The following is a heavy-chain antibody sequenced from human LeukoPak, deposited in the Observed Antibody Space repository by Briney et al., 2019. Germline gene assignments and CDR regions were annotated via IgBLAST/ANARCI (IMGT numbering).Heavy chain of an antibody. CDR1: GFTFSSYV. J-gene: IGHJ4*02. CDR2: ISDNGVTR. V-gene: IGHV3-48*02. CDR3: ARDLTTFDVGY. D-gene: IGHD4-17*01. Sequence: PGGSLRLSCAASGFTFSSYVMNWVRQAPGKGLEWVSSISDNGVTRYYADSVKGRFTISRDNAKNSLYLQMTSLRDEDTAVYYCARDLTTFDVGYWGQGTLVTVSS.